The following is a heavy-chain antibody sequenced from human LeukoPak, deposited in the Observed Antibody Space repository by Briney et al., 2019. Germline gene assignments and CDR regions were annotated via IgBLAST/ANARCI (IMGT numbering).Heavy chain of an antibody. V-gene: IGHV3-21*01. Sequence: PGGSLRLSCAASGFTFTSFSFNWAPQAPGKGLEWVWPINTVATYIYYAGSVRGRFTISRDNAKNSVYLQMDSLRAEDTGVYYCARLRRNGDSGGFYYYYDYWGQGTLVTVST. D-gene: IGHD3-22*01. CDR1: GFTFTSFS. J-gene: IGHJ4*02. CDR2: INTVATYI. CDR3: ARLRRNGDSGGFYYYYDY.